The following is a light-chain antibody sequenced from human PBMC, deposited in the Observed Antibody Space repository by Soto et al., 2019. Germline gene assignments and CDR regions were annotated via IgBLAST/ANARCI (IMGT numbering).Light chain of an antibody. CDR3: QQFSSYPLT. V-gene: IGKV3-20*01. J-gene: IGKJ4*01. Sequence: EFGLSQSPGTLSLSPGERATLSCRASQTVRNNYLAWYQQKPGQAPKLLIYDASSRATGIPDRFSGGGSGTDFILTISRLEPEDFAVYYCQQFSSYPLTFGGGTKVDI. CDR2: DAS. CDR1: QTVRNNY.